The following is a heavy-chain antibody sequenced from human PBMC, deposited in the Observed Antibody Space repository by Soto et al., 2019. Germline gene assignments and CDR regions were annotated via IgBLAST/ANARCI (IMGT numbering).Heavy chain of an antibody. Sequence: EVKLVESGGDLVKPGGSLRLSCAASGYSFTDAWMNWVRQAPGKGLEWVGRSKSFAEGGTTEYAAPVKGRFSISREASTLTVFLQMNSLQTEDTAVYYCTRRPKAADIGVGSLDFWGRGTLVTVSA. V-gene: IGHV3-15*07. CDR3: TRRPKAADIGVGSLDF. D-gene: IGHD3-9*01. CDR1: GYSFTDAW. CDR2: SKSFAEGGTT. J-gene: IGHJ4*02.